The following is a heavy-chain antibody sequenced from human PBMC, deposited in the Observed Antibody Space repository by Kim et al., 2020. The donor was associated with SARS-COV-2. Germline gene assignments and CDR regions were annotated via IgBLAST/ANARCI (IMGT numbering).Heavy chain of an antibody. J-gene: IGHJ4*02. CDR3: AKVMAPGDQATHDFDY. CDR2: ISYDGSNK. D-gene: IGHD4-17*01. Sequence: GGSLRLSCAASGFTFSSYGMHWVRQAPGKGLEWVAVISYDGSNKYYADSVKGRFTISRDNSKNTLYLQMNSVRAEDTAVYYCAKVMAPGDQATHDFDYWGQGTLVTVSS. CDR1: GFTFSSYG. V-gene: IGHV3-30*18.